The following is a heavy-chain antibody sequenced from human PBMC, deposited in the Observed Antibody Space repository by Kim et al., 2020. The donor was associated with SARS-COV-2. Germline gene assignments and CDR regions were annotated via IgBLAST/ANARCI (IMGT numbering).Heavy chain of an antibody. J-gene: IGHJ6*02. Sequence: ASVKVSCKASGYTFTSYYMHWVRQAPGQGLEWMGIINPSGGSTSYAQKFQGRVTMTRDTSTSTVYMELSSLRSEDTAVYYCAREGPESTWLATSYYYYGMDVWGQGTTVTVSS. CDR1: GYTFTSYY. V-gene: IGHV1-46*01. D-gene: IGHD6-19*01. CDR2: INPSGGST. CDR3: AREGPESTWLATSYYYYGMDV.